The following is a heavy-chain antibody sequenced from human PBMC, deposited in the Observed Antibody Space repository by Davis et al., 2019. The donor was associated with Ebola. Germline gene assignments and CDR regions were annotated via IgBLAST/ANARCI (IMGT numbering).Heavy chain of an antibody. CDR2: IYTGDSDT. Sequence: GGSLRLSCKGSGYRFNSYWIGWVRQMPGKGLEWMGIIYTGDSDTRYSPSFRGQVTISADKSIKTAFLQWSSLKASDTAMYYCASLRRTITGMDDAFDIWGQGTMVTVSS. J-gene: IGHJ3*02. V-gene: IGHV5-51*01. CDR1: GYRFNSYW. D-gene: IGHD2-8*02. CDR3: ASLRRTITGMDDAFDI.